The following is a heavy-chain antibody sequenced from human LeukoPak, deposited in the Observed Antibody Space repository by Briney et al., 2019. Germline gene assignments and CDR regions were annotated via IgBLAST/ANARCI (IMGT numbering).Heavy chain of an antibody. Sequence: GGSLRLSCAASGFTFSSYAMSWVRQAPGKGLEWVSAISGSGGSTYYADSVKGRFTISRDNSKNTLYLQMNSLRAEDTAVYYCAKDSSRAVRLSSLTPDSIDYWGQGTLVTVSS. J-gene: IGHJ4*02. CDR2: ISGSGGST. CDR3: AKDSSRAVRLSSLTPDSIDY. V-gene: IGHV3-23*01. D-gene: IGHD6-13*01. CDR1: GFTFSSYA.